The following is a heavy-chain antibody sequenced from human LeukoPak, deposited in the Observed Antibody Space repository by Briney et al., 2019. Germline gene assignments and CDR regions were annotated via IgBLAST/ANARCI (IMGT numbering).Heavy chain of an antibody. V-gene: IGHV3-64D*06. CDR1: GFTFSSYA. Sequence: GGSLRLSCSASGFTFSSYAMHWVRQAPGKGLEYVSAISSNGGSTYYADSVKGRFTISRDNSKNTLYLQMSSLRAEDTAVYYWVKDPGRDYGDNGGWFDPWGQGTLVTVSS. J-gene: IGHJ5*02. D-gene: IGHD4-17*01. CDR2: ISSNGGST. CDR3: VKDPGRDYGDNGGWFDP.